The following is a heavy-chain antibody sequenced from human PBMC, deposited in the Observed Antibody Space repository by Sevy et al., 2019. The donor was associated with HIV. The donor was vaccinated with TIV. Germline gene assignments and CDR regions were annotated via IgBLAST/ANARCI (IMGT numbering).Heavy chain of an antibody. J-gene: IGHJ5*02. CDR1: GYTFTSYG. CDR2: ISAYNGNT. V-gene: IGHV1-18*04. CDR3: ASSSTPKGWFDP. Sequence: ASVKVSCKASGYTFTSYGISWVRQAPGQALEWMGWISAYNGNTNYAQKLQGRVTMTTDTSTSTAYMELRSLRSDDTAVYYCASSSTPKGWFDPWGQGTLVTVSS. D-gene: IGHD2-15*01.